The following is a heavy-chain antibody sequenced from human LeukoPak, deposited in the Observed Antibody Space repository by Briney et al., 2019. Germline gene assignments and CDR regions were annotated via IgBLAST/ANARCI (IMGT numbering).Heavy chain of an antibody. Sequence: GASVKVSCKASEYTLTDHYLHWVRQAPGQGLEWMGWINPNSGGTNYVQKFQGRVTMTRDTSISTAYMELSRLKSDDTAVYYCARDRGGGSWGADIWGQGTMVFV. CDR3: ARDRGGGSWGADI. V-gene: IGHV1-2*02. D-gene: IGHD2-15*01. J-gene: IGHJ3*02. CDR2: INPNSGGT. CDR1: EYTLTDHY.